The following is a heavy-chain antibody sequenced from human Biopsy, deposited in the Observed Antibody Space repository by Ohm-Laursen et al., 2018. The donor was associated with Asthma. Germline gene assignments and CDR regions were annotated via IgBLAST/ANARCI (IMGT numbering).Heavy chain of an antibody. CDR1: YGSITSGGYY. CDR3: ARAQDYYDSRGYYRSFDY. J-gene: IGHJ4*02. V-gene: IGHV4-31*03. CDR2: IYYSGST. D-gene: IGHD3-22*01. Sequence: TLSLTCTVSYGSITSGGYYWTWSRQPTGKGLEWIGFIYYSGSTYYNPSLKSRVSISIDTSNNQFSLKLSSVTAADTAVYYCARAQDYYDSRGYYRSFDYWGQGTLVTVSS.